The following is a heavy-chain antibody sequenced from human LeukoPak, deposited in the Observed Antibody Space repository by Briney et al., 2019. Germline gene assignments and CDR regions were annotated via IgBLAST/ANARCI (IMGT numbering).Heavy chain of an antibody. V-gene: IGHV4-4*02. CDR3: ATPNDAFNI. CDR1: GGSISNENW. J-gene: IGHJ3*02. Sequence: SETLSLTCAVSGGSISNENWWSWVRQPPGKGLEWIGEIHYRGGTNYNPSLRSRVTISVDTSKNQFSLKMTSVTAADTAVHYCATPNDAFNIWGQGTMVTVSS. CDR2: IHYRGGT.